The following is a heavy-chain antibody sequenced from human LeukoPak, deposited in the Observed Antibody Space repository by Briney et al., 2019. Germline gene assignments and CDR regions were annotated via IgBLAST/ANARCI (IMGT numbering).Heavy chain of an antibody. CDR2: ISSSSSYR. V-gene: IGHV3-21*01. Sequence: GWCLRLSCAASGFTFSSYSMNWVRQAPGEGREGVASISSSSSYRYYADSVKARFTISRDNAKHSLNLQLTSLRAEDTAAYHCVKESGASGSRYQAYFDYWGQGTLVTVSS. D-gene: IGHD3-10*01. CDR1: GFTFSSYS. CDR3: VKESGASGSRYQAYFDY. J-gene: IGHJ4*02.